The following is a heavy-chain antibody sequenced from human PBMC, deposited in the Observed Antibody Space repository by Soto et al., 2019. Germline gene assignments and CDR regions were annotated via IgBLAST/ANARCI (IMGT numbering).Heavy chain of an antibody. J-gene: IGHJ6*02. CDR2: ISAYNGNT. CDR1: GYTFTSYG. D-gene: IGHD2-15*01. CDR3: AREGYCSGGSCLVYYCYGMDV. Sequence: GASVKVSCKASGYTFTSYGISWVRQAPGQGLELMGWISAYNGNTNYAQKLQGRVTMTTDTSTSTAYMELRSLRSDDTAVYYCAREGYCSGGSCLVYYCYGMDVWGQGTTVTVYS. V-gene: IGHV1-18*04.